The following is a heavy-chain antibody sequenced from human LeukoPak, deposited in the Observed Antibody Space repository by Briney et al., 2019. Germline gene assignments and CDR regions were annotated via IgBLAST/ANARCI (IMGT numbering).Heavy chain of an antibody. D-gene: IGHD3-3*01. J-gene: IGHJ4*02. CDR1: GFTFSSYS. CDR2: ISSSSSYI. Sequence: GGSLRLSCAASGFTFSSYSMNWVRQAPGKGLEWVSSISSSSSYIYYADSVEGRFTISRDNAKNSLYLQMNSLRAEDTAVYYCARVQTFWSGYYTGTSFDYWGQGTLVTVSS. CDR3: ARVQTFWSGYYTGTSFDY. V-gene: IGHV3-21*01.